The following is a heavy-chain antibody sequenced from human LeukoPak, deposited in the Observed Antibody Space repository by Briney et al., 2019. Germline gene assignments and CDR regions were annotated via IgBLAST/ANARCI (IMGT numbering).Heavy chain of an antibody. CDR1: GFTFSSYA. D-gene: IGHD2-21*02. J-gene: IGHJ4*02. CDR3: ARDCGSDCYSLDY. Sequence: GGSLRLSCAASGFTFSSYAMHWLRQAPGQGLEWMGWINPSNGDTNYAQKFQGRVTMTRDTSISTAYMELSRLRSDDTAVYYCARDCGSDCYSLDYWGQGTLVTVSS. CDR2: INPSNGDT. V-gene: IGHV1-2*02.